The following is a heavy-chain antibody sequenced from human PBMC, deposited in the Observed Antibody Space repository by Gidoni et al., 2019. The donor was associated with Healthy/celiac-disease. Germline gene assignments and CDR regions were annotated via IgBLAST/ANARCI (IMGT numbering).Heavy chain of an antibody. CDR2: IKSKTDGGTT. CDR1: GFTFSNAW. Sequence: EVQLVESGGGLVKPGGSLRLSCAASGFTFSNAWMSWVRQAPGKGLEWVGRIKSKTDGGTTDYAAPVKGRFTISRDDSKNTLYLQMNSLKTEDTAVYYCTTEDMISKPVVYWGQGTLVTVSS. CDR3: TTEDMISKPVVY. D-gene: IGHD3-22*01. V-gene: IGHV3-15*01. J-gene: IGHJ4*02.